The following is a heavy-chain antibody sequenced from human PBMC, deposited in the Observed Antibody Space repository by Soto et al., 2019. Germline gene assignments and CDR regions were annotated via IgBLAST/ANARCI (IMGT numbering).Heavy chain of an antibody. D-gene: IGHD4-17*01. J-gene: IGHJ3*02. CDR3: AREGTVTTGRGAFDI. CDR1: GGSISSYY. CDR2: IYYSGST. V-gene: IGHV4-59*01. Sequence: KTSETLSLTCTVSGGSISSYYWSWIRQPPGKGLEWIGYIYYSGSTNYNPSLKSRVTISVDTSKNQFSLKLSSVTAADTAVYYCAREGTVTTGRGAFDIWGQGTTVTVS.